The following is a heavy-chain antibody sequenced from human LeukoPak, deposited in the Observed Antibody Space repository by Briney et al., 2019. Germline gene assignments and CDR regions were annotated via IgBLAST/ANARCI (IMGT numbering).Heavy chain of an antibody. D-gene: IGHD3-22*01. CDR1: GFTFDDYA. CDR3: AYYDSRMGYFGY. Sequence: PGGSLRLSCAASGFTFDDYAMHWVRQAPGKGLEWVSGISWNSGSIGYADSVKGRFTISRDNAKNSLYLQMNSLRAEDTAVYYCAYYDSRMGYFGYWGQGTLVTVSS. V-gene: IGHV3-9*01. CDR2: ISWNSGSI. J-gene: IGHJ4*02.